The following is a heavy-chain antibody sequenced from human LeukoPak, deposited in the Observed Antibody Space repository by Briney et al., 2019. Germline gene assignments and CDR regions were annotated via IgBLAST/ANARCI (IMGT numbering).Heavy chain of an antibody. J-gene: IGHJ4*02. CDR2: ISAYNGNT. CDR1: GYTFTSYG. CDR3: ARDEYYDSSGYPPFDY. D-gene: IGHD3-22*01. Sequence: ASVKVSCKASGYTFTSYGISWVRQAPGQGLEWMGRISAYNGNTNYAQKLQGRVTMTTDTSTSTAYMELRSLRSDDTAVYYCARDEYYDSSGYPPFDYWGQGTLVTVSS. V-gene: IGHV1-18*01.